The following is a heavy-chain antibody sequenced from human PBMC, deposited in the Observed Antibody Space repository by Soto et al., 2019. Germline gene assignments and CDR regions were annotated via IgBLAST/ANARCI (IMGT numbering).Heavy chain of an antibody. D-gene: IGHD3-9*01. CDR3: ARVRREYDTSGPVDY. J-gene: IGHJ4*02. V-gene: IGHV4-30-2*01. CDR2: IYYGGST. Sequence: QLQLQESGSGLVKPSQTLSLTCAVSGGSISSGDYSWNWIRQPPGKGLEWIGYIYYGGSTYYNPSPQSRVTMSVDRSRNQFSLKRNSVTAADTAVYYCARVRREYDTSGPVDYWGQGTLVTVSS. CDR1: GGSISSGDYS.